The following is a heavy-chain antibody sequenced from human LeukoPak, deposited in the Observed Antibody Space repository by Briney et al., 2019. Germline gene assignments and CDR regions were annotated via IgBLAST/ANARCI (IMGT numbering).Heavy chain of an antibody. J-gene: IGHJ4*02. CDR2: IKQDGRDE. Sequence: PTGGSLRLSCEASGFTFSNYWMTCVRQAPGKRLEWVANIKQDGRDENYVDSVKGRFTISRDNGKNSLYLQMNSLRAEDTAVYYCARGGSDSDDWGQGTLVTVCS. CDR1: GFTFSNYW. CDR3: ARGGSDSDD. D-gene: IGHD6-6*01. V-gene: IGHV3-7*04.